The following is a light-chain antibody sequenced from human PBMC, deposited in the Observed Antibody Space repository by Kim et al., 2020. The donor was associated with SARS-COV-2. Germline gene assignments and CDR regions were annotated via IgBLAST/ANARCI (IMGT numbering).Light chain of an antibody. Sequence: QGKTASITCGVNNIGAKSVHWYRQKPGQAPVLVIHYESDRPSGIPERFSGSSSGNTATLIITRVEAGDEADYYCQVWDVNSDHPVFGGGTQLTVL. CDR3: QVWDVNSDHPV. CDR1: NIGAKS. V-gene: IGLV3-21*04. CDR2: YES. J-gene: IGLJ3*02.